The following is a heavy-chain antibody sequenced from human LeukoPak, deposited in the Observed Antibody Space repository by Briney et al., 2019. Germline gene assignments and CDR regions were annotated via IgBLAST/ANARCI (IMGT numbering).Heavy chain of an antibody. J-gene: IGHJ4*02. CDR1: GFTFSGYP. V-gene: IGHV3-30-3*02. CDR2: ISYDGSNK. Sequence: PGKSLRLSCAASGFTFSGYPIHWVRQAPGKGLEWVAVISYDGSNKYYADSVKGRFTISRDNSKNTLYLQMNSLRAEDTAVYYCAKDRGGSYTLSLDYWGQGTLVTVSS. CDR3: AKDRGGSYTLSLDY. D-gene: IGHD1-26*01.